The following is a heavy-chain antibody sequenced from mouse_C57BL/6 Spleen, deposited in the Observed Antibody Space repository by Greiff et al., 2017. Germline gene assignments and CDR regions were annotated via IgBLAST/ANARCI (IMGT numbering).Heavy chain of an antibody. Sequence: EVQLQQSGPELVKPGASVKISCKASGYTFTDYYMNWVKQSHGKSLEWIGDINPNNGGTSYNQKFKGKATLTVDKSSSTAYMELRSLTSEDSAVYDCAPHYYGQDWFAYWGQGTLVTVSA. CDR3: APHYYGQDWFAY. CDR2: INPNNGGT. V-gene: IGHV1-26*01. D-gene: IGHD1-2*01. J-gene: IGHJ3*01. CDR1: GYTFTDYY.